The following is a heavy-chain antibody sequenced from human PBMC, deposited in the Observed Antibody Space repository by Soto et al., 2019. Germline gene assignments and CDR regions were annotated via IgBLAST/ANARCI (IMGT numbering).Heavy chain of an antibody. V-gene: IGHV3-30*18. CDR3: AKARSRIAVAAPFDH. J-gene: IGHJ4*02. D-gene: IGHD6-19*01. CDR2: ISYDGSNK. CDR1: GFTFSSYG. Sequence: QVQLVESGGGVVQPGRSLRLSCAASGFTFSSYGMHWVRQAPGKGLEWVAVISYDGSNKYYADSVKGRFTISRDNSKNTLYLQMNSLRAEDTAVYYCAKARSRIAVAAPFDHWGQGTLVTVSS.